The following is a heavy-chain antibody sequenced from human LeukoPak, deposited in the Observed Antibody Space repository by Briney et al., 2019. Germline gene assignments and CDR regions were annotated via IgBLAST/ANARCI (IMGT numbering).Heavy chain of an antibody. Sequence: PGRSLRLSCAASDFTFTSYGMHWVRQAPGKGLEWVAVISHDGSDKYYADSVKGRFTISRDNSKNTLYLQMNSLRAEDTAVYYCAKTYYDILTGYSDAFDIWGQGTMVTVSS. CDR3: AKTYYDILTGYSDAFDI. V-gene: IGHV3-30*18. CDR1: DFTFTSYG. CDR2: ISHDGSDK. J-gene: IGHJ3*02. D-gene: IGHD3-9*01.